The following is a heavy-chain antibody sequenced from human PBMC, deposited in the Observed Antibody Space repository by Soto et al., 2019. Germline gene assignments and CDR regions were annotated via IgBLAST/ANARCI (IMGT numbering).Heavy chain of an antibody. Sequence: GGSLRLSCAASGFTFSSYWMSWVRQAPGKGLEWVANIKQDGSEKYYVDSVKGRFTISRDNAKNSLYLQMNSLRAEDTAVYYCARLILRFLEWPLGYFDYWGQGTLVTVSS. CDR2: IKQDGSEK. V-gene: IGHV3-7*05. J-gene: IGHJ4*02. CDR1: GFTFSSYW. CDR3: ARLILRFLEWPLGYFDY. D-gene: IGHD3-3*01.